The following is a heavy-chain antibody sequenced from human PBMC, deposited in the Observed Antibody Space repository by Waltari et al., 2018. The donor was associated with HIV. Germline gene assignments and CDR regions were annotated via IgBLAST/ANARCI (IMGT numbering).Heavy chain of an antibody. CDR3: ARGSITMIGLLTTTGGAFDL. J-gene: IGHJ3*01. V-gene: IGHV4-34*02. Sequence: QVRLQQWGAGLLKPSETLSLTCAVYSETFSGFYWSWIRQSPEKGLQWIGEITHSGSVNSNPSLQSRATLSVDTSKNQFSLKLSSVTAADTAVYYCARGSITMIGLLTTTGGAFDLWGQGTMVTVSS. D-gene: IGHD3-10*02. CDR2: ITHSGSV. CDR1: SETFSGFY.